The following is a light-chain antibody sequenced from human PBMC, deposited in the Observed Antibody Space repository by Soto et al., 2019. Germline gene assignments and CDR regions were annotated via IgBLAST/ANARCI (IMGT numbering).Light chain of an antibody. CDR2: GAS. J-gene: IGKJ1*01. V-gene: IGKV3-20*01. Sequence: EIVLTQSPATLSLSPGERATLSCRAGQSVSSNYLAWYQQKPGQAPRLLIYGASSRATGIPDKFSGSGSGTDFTLTISGLQSEDFAVYYCQQYGSSRTFGQGTKVDIK. CDR1: QSVSSNY. CDR3: QQYGSSRT.